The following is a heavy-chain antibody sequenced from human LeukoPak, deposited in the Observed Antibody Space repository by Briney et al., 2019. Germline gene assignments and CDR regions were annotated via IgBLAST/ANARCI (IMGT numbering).Heavy chain of an antibody. CDR1: GFTFDDYA. CDR2: ISGDGGSK. Sequence: GGSLRVSCAASGFTFDDYAVHWVRQAPGKGLEWVSLISGDGGSKDYADSVKGRFTISRDNSKNSLYLQMNSLRSEDTALYYCAKDSKRQFQHWGQGTLVTLS. J-gene: IGHJ1*01. CDR3: AKDSKRQFQH. D-gene: IGHD5-24*01. V-gene: IGHV3-43*02.